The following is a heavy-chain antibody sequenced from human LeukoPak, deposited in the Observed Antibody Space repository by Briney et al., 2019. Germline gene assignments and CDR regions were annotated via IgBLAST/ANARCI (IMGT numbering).Heavy chain of an antibody. CDR2: IIPIFGTA. V-gene: IGHV1-69*13. CDR1: GGTFSSYA. Sequence: SVKVSCKASGGTFSSYAISWVRQAPGQGLEWMGGIIPIFGTANYAQKFQGRVTITADESTSTAYMELSSLRSEDTAVYYCARGGKMATVSDAFDIWGQGTMVTVSS. D-gene: IGHD5-24*01. CDR3: ARGGKMATVSDAFDI. J-gene: IGHJ3*02.